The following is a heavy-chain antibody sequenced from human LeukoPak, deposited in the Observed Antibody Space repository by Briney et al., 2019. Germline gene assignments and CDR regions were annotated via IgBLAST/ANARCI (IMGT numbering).Heavy chain of an antibody. V-gene: IGHV4-38-2*01. CDR2: IYRSGST. CDR3: ARITDRDAFDI. Sequence: SETLSLTCAVSSYSISSGYYWGWIRQPPGKGLGWIGTIYRSGSTYYNPSFKSRVTISVDTSKNQFSLTLSSVTAADTAVYYCARITDRDAFDIWGQGTMVTVSS. CDR1: SYSISSGYY. J-gene: IGHJ3*02.